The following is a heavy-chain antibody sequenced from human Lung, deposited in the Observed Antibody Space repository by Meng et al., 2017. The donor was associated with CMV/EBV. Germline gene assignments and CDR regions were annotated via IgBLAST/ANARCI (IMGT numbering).Heavy chain of an antibody. CDR1: GYTFSNYD. CDR3: ARGQVQCSTINCHDYRFSGMDV. Sequence: ASVXVSXKASGYTFSNYDIIWVRQASGQGLEWVGWMNPNRGNTAYAQKFQRRVTMTRDTSTSIAYMELSSLRSGDTAVYYCARGQVQCSTINCHDYRFSGMDVWXQRTTVTVSS. D-gene: IGHD2/OR15-2a*01. J-gene: IGHJ6*02. V-gene: IGHV1-8*01. CDR2: MNPNRGNT.